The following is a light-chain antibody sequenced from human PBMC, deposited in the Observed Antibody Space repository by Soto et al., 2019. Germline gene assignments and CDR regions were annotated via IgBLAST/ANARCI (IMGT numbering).Light chain of an antibody. J-gene: IGKJ4*01. Sequence: DIQMTQSPSSVSASVGDRVTITCRASQNIDTYLNWYQQKPGKAPNLLIFAASTLQSGVPSRFSGSGSGTDFTLTIRSLQPEDFATYYCQQSYSAPLTFGGGTKVDIK. CDR1: QNIDTY. CDR2: AAS. V-gene: IGKV1-39*01. CDR3: QQSYSAPLT.